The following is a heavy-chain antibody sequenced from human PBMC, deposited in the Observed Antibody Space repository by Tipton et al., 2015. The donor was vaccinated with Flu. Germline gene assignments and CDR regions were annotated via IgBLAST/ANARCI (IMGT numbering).Heavy chain of an antibody. J-gene: IGHJ6*02. CDR3: ATLPYTCDWLLNRPDYYSVDG. V-gene: IGHV3-15*01. Sequence: SLRLSCTASGFTFSNSWMTWVRQAPGKGLEWVGRIKSRAHGGTADYAEPVKGRFTISRDDSQSTLFLQMNSLKTEDTAVYYCATLPYTCDWLLNRPDYYSVDGWGHGTSVTVSS. CDR1: GFTFSNSW. CDR2: IKSRAHGGTA. D-gene: IGHD3-9*01.